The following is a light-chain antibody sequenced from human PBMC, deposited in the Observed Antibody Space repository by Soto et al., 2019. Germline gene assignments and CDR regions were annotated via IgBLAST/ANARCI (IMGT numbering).Light chain of an antibody. CDR1: IGPVTSGYY. V-gene: IGLV7-43*01. J-gene: IGLJ2*01. Sequence: QAVVTQEPSVTVSPGGTVTLTCTSSIGPVTSGYYPSWFQQKPGQPPRPLIYATSNKHSWTPARFSGSLLGGKAALTLSGVQPEDEAEYYCLLFHGGGQVFGGGTKLTVL. CDR3: LLFHGGGQV. CDR2: ATS.